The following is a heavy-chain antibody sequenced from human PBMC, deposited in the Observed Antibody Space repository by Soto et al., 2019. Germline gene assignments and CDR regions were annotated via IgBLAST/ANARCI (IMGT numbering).Heavy chain of an antibody. Sequence: PGESLKISCRGSGYSFTSYWIGWVRQMPGKGLEWMGIIYPGDSDTRYSPSFQGQVTISADKSISTAYLQWSSLKASDTAMYYCARTSAAGNYYYVMDVWGQGTKVTVSS. CDR3: ARTSAAGNYYYVMDV. D-gene: IGHD6-13*01. CDR2: IYPGDSDT. CDR1: GYSFTSYW. J-gene: IGHJ6*02. V-gene: IGHV5-51*01.